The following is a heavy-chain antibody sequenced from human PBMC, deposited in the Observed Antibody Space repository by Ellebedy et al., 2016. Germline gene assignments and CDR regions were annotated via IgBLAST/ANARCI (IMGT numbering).Heavy chain of an antibody. J-gene: IGHJ4*02. CDR2: VRSKANSYAT. V-gene: IGHV3-73*01. CDR3: FSEGN. Sequence: GESLKISCAASGFTFSTCSIHWVRQASGKGLEWVGHVRSKANSYATAYAASVKGRFTISRDDSRNTAFLQMNSLKTDDTAVYYCFSEGNWGQGTLVTVPS. CDR1: GFTFSTCS.